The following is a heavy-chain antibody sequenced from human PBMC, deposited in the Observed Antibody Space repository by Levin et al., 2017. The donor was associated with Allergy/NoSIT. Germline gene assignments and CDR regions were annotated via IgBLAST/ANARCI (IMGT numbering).Heavy chain of an antibody. CDR2: IYPGDSDT. D-gene: IGHD3-22*01. Sequence: GESLKISCKGSGYSFTSYWIGWVRQMPGKGLEWMGIIYPGDSDTRYSPSFQGQVTISADKSISTAYLQWSSLKASDTAMYYCARQRYFYDSSGYYRHYDAFDIWGQGTMVTVSS. J-gene: IGHJ3*02. V-gene: IGHV5-51*01. CDR1: GYSFTSYW. CDR3: ARQRYFYDSSGYYRHYDAFDI.